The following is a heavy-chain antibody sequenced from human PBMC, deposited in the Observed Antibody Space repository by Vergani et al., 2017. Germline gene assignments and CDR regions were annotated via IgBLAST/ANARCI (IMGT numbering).Heavy chain of an antibody. CDR1: GYSFTNYW. CDR3: ARLYGGESGWSKYFDY. D-gene: IGHD6-19*01. V-gene: IGHV5-51*01. Sequence: EVQLLESGGGLVQPGESLKISCQISGYSFTNYWIGWVRQMPGKGLEWMGIIHPAGSDTRSSPSFQGQVTISADKYISTAYLQRSSLWASDSAMYYCARLYGGESGWSKYFDYRGQGTLVTVSS. CDR2: IHPAGSDT. J-gene: IGHJ4*02.